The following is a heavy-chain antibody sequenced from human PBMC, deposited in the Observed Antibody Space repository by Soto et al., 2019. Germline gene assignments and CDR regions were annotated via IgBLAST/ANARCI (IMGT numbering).Heavy chain of an antibody. Sequence: QGQLVQSGAEVKKPGASVKVSCKASGYTFTRYGISWVRQAPGQGLEWMGWISGYNGDTNYAQKLQGRGTMTIDTSTSTAYMELRSLTSDYTAVYYCAKNGQLPYYSYGMDVWGQGTTVTVSS. J-gene: IGHJ6*02. CDR2: ISGYNGDT. D-gene: IGHD1-7*01. CDR1: GYTFTRYG. V-gene: IGHV1-18*01. CDR3: AKNGQLPYYSYGMDV.